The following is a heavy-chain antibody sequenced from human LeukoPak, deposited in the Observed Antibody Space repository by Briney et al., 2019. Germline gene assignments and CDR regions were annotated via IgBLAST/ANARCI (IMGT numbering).Heavy chain of an antibody. CDR3: ATLQFPYYYDSSGYGWDAFDI. V-gene: IGHV4-59*01. J-gene: IGHJ3*02. CDR1: GGSINSYH. CDR2: IYYSGST. D-gene: IGHD3-22*01. Sequence: KASENPSLNSTVSGGSINSYHWGWIPQAPGKGREGSGYIYYSGSTNYNPSLKSRVTISVDTSKNQFSLKLSSVPAADTAVYYCATLQFPYYYDSSGYGWDAFDIWGQGTMVTVSS.